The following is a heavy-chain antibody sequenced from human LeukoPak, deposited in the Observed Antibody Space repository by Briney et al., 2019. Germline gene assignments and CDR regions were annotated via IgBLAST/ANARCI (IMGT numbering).Heavy chain of an antibody. CDR3: ARDELGDY. V-gene: IGHV3-33*05. CDR2: ISSDGKTDPN. Sequence: GRSLRLSCVVSGFTFRDYAMNWFRQAPGKVLEWVAVISSDGKTDPNYYSDSARGRFTISRDNSRNVLYLQMNSLSGEDTAVYYCARDELGDYWGRGTLVAVAS. J-gene: IGHJ4*02. CDR1: GFTFRDYA. D-gene: IGHD7-27*01.